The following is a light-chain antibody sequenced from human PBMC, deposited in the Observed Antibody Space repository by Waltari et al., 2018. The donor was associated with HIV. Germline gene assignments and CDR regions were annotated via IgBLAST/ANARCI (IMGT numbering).Light chain of an antibody. V-gene: IGLV1-44*01. CDR3: AAWDVSLNGVV. Sequence: QSVLAQPPSASGTPGQRVHISCSGGTSNIGSRSVNWYQQFPGTAPKLLMFSNNQRPSGVPDRFSGFKSGTSASLAISGLHSEDEADYYCAAWDVSLNGVVFGGGTKLTVL. J-gene: IGLJ2*01. CDR1: TSNIGSRS. CDR2: SNN.